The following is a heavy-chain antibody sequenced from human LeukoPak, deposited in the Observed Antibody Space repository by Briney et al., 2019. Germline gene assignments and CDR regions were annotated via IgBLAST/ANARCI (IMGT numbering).Heavy chain of an antibody. D-gene: IGHD3-10*01. V-gene: IGHV3-66*01. CDR1: GFTVSSNY. CDR2: IYSGGST. CDR3: ARAGAGMARGVIMAEPSFDY. Sequence: GGSLRLSCAASGFTVSSNYMSWVRQAPGKGLEWVSVIYSGGSTYYADSVKGRFTISRDNSKNTLYLQMNSLRAEDTAVYYCARAGAGMARGVIMAEPSFDYWGQGTLVTVSS. J-gene: IGHJ4*02.